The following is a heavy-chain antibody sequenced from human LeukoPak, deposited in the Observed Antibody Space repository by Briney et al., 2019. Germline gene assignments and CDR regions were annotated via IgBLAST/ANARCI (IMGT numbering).Heavy chain of an antibody. CDR2: ISSAGTK. CDR3: ARDLEAANTYYFGY. J-gene: IGHJ4*02. V-gene: IGHV3-66*01. D-gene: IGHD6-13*01. Sequence: GGSLRLSCAASGFTVSSSYMSWVRQAPGKGLEWVSIISSAGTKYYADSAKDRCIISTNNTSKTVYLQVNSLRDEDTAVYYCARDLEAANTYYFGYGGQGTMVTVSS. CDR1: GFTVSSSY.